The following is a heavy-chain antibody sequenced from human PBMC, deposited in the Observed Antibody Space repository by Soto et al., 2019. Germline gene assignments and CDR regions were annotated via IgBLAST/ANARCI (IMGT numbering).Heavy chain of an antibody. CDR2: IYYSGST. D-gene: IGHD2-21*02. J-gene: IGHJ4*02. CDR1: GGSISSGDYY. Sequence: PSETLSLTCTVSGGSISSGDYYWSWIRQPSGKGLEWIGYIYYSGSTYYNPSLKSRVTISVDTSKNQFSLKLSSVTAADTAVYYCAGIPSGYCGGDCYFGYWGQGTLVTVSS. CDR3: AGIPSGYCGGDCYFGY. V-gene: IGHV4-30-4*01.